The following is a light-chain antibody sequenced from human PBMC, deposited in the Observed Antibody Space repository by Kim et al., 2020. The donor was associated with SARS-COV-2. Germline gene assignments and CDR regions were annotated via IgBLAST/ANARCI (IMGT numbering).Light chain of an antibody. CDR3: QQHAYAPLA. CDR1: QTVGNNY. CDR2: NAS. Sequence: PGERATLSCRASQTVGNNYLAWYQQKPGQTPTLLIYNASSRATGIPDRFSGSGSGTDFTLTVSRLEPEDFAVYYCQQHAYAPLAFGGGTKV. J-gene: IGKJ4*01. V-gene: IGKV3-20*01.